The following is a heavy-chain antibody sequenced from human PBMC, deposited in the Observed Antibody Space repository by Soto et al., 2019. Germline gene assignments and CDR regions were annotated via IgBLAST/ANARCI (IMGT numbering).Heavy chain of an antibody. J-gene: IGHJ4*02. D-gene: IGHD5-12*01. Sequence: SETLSLTCTVSGGSISGYYWSWVRQPPGKGLEWIGYIYYSGTHNYNPSLKSRLTISVDTSKNQFSLELNSVTAADTAVYYCARVQMATLYFDYWGQGTLVTVYS. CDR2: IYYSGTH. V-gene: IGHV4-59*01. CDR3: ARVQMATLYFDY. CDR1: GGSISGYY.